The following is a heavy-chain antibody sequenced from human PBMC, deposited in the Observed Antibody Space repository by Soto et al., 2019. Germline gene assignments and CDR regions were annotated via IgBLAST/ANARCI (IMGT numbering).Heavy chain of an antibody. V-gene: IGHV3-30-3*01. CDR3: ARGDREDIAVVIGARPGEYGVDV. CDR1: GFTFRIYA. J-gene: IGHJ6*02. D-gene: IGHD2-15*01. CDR2: ISYDGSNK. Sequence: QVQLVESGGGVVQPGRSLRLSCAASGFTFRIYAMHWVRQAPGKWLECVAVISYDGSNKFYRDSVKGRFTISRDNSKHTLYLQINSLRYEDTAVYYCARGDREDIAVVIGARPGEYGVDVWGQGTTVTVSS.